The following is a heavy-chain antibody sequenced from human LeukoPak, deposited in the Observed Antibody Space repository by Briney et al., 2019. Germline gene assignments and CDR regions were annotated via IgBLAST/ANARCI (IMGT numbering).Heavy chain of an antibody. Sequence: ASVKVSCKVSGKTLSDLSIHWLRQPPGKGLEWLGGPDPEDGERIYAQMFQGRVTMTEDTSIDTAYMEVSSLRSEDTAVYYCVTGFTTMAVDYFDYWGQGTLVTVSP. V-gene: IGHV1-24*01. D-gene: IGHD5-18*01. CDR2: PDPEDGER. CDR3: VTGFTTMAVDYFDY. J-gene: IGHJ4*02. CDR1: GKTLSDLS.